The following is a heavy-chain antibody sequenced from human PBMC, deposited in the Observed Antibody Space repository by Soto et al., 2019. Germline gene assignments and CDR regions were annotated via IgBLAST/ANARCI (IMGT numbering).Heavy chain of an antibody. CDR2: INPNGGT. D-gene: IGHD4-17*01. CDR3: ARRLTPLTTLLDY. V-gene: IGHV1-2*02. Sequence: QVQLVQSGAEVKRPGASVKVSCKASGYTLTDNYMHWVREAPGQGLEWMGWINPNGGTNYAQKFQGRVTMTRDTSIRTAYMELSRLRSDETAVYYCARRLTPLTTLLDYSGQGTLFTVSS. CDR1: GYTLTDNY. J-gene: IGHJ4*02.